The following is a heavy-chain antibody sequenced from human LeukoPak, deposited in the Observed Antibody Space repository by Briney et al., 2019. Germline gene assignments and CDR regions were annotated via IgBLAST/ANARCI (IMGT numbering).Heavy chain of an antibody. D-gene: IGHD5-18*01. Sequence: GGSLRVSCAASGFTVSSNYMSWVRQAPGKGLEWVSVIYSGGSTYYADSVKGRFTISRDNSKNTLYLQMNSLRAEDTAVYYCARAAMVMGYYYYGMDVWGQGTTVTVSS. V-gene: IGHV3-66*01. J-gene: IGHJ6*02. CDR3: ARAAMVMGYYYYGMDV. CDR1: GFTVSSNY. CDR2: IYSGGST.